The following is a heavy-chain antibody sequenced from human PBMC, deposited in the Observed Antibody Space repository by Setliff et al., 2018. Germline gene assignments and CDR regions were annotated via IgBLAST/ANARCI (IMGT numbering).Heavy chain of an antibody. D-gene: IGHD6-19*01. CDR1: GGSISSSNYY. J-gene: IGHJ3*02. Sequence: SETLSLTCTVSGGSISSSNYYWGWIRQPPGKGLEWIGNIYNSGSTYYNPSLKSRVTMSVDTSKNHFSLKLTSVTAADTAQYYCARGGSSGWYGGAFDMWGQGTMVTVSS. V-gene: IGHV4-39*02. CDR2: IYNSGST. CDR3: ARGGSSGWYGGAFDM.